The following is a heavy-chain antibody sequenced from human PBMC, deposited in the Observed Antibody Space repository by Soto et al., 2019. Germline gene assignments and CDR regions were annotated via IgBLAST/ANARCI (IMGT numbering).Heavy chain of an antibody. Sequence: QLQLQESGPGLVKPSETLSLTCTVSGGSISSSSYYWGWIRQPPGKGLEWIGSIYYSGSTYYNPSLKSRVTISVDTSKIQFSLKLSSVTAADTAVYYCARQSLRPSGYSSSWYLTPGAFDIWGQGTMVTVSS. CDR2: IYYSGST. V-gene: IGHV4-39*01. CDR3: ARQSLRPSGYSSSWYLTPGAFDI. D-gene: IGHD6-13*01. J-gene: IGHJ3*02. CDR1: GGSISSSSYY.